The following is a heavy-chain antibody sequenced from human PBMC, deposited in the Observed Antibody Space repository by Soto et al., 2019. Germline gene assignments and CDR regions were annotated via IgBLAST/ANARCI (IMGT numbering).Heavy chain of an antibody. CDR2: ISAYNGNT. J-gene: IGHJ3*02. D-gene: IGHD2-15*01. V-gene: IGHV1-18*01. CDR3: AGGYCSGGSCYSVDAFDI. Sequence: QVQLVQSGAEVKKPGASVKVSCKASGYTFTSYGISWVRQAPGQGLEWMGWISAYNGNTNYAQKLQGRVTMTTDTSTSTAYMELRSLRSDDTAVYYCAGGYCSGGSCYSVDAFDIWGQGTMVTVSS. CDR1: GYTFTSYG.